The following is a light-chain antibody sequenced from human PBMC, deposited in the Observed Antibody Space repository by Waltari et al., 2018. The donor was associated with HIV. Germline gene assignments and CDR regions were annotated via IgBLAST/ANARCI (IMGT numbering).Light chain of an antibody. CDR1: QGISSW. J-gene: IGKJ4*01. CDR3: QQAKTFPLT. V-gene: IGKV1-12*01. Sequence: DVQMHQSPSSVAASVGDRVHITCRASQGISSWLAWYQQRPGEAPKLLIYATSGLHTGVPSRFRGDGFGTEFTLTISSLQPEDFATYYCQQAKTFPLTFGGGTRVEMK. CDR2: ATS.